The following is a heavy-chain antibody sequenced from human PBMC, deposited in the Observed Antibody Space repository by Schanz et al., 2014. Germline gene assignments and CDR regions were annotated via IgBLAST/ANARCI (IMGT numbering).Heavy chain of an antibody. V-gene: IGHV3-48*01. CDR2: IRSSSTPI. Sequence: EVQLLESGGGWVQPGGSLRLSCAASGFTFSDYSMNWVRQAPGKGPEWVSYIRSSSTPIYYADSVKGRFTISRDNAKNTLFLQMSSLRVDDMAVYYCGRAGTGMAGWYFELWGRGTLVTVSS. D-gene: IGHD5-18*01. CDR1: GFTFSDYS. CDR3: GRAGTGMAGWYFEL. J-gene: IGHJ2*01.